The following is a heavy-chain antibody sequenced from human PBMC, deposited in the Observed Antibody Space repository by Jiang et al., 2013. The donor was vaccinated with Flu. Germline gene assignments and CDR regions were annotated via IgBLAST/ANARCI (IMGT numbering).Heavy chain of an antibody. V-gene: IGHV1-2*04. CDR1: GYTFTGYY. J-gene: IGHJ6*03. CDR2: INPNSGGT. CDR3: ARSDPDYYYYYMDV. Sequence: SVKVSCKASGYTFTGYYMHWVRQAPGQGLEWMGWINPNSGGTNYAQKFQGWVTMTRDTSISTAYMELSRLRSDDTAVYYCARSDPDYYYYYMDVWGKGTTVTVSS.